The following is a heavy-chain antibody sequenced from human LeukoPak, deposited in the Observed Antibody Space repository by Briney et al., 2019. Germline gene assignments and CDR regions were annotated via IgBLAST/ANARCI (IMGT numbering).Heavy chain of an antibody. V-gene: IGHV4-34*01. D-gene: IGHD3-22*01. CDR1: GGSFSGYY. CDR2: INHSRGT. J-gene: IGHJ4*02. CDR3: ARLSSSITMIDSEGDY. Sequence: PSETLSLTCAVYGGSFSGYYWTWIRQPPGKGLEWIGEINHSRGTNYNPSLKSRVTISVDTSKNQFSLKLSSVTAADTAVYYCARLSSSITMIDSEGDYWGQGTLVTVSS.